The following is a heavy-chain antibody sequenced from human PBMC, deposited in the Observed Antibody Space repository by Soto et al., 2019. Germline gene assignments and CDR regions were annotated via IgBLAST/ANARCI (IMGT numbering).Heavy chain of an antibody. CDR3: ARDLGSGSYFPYYGMDV. J-gene: IGHJ6*02. CDR1: GFTFSDYY. CDR2: ISSSSSYT. Sequence: GGSLRLSCAAPGFTFSDYYMSWIRQAPGKGLEWVSYISSSSSYTNYADSVKGRFTISRDNAKNSLYLQMNSLRAEDTAVYYCARDLGSGSYFPYYGMDVWGQGTTVTVSS. V-gene: IGHV3-11*06. D-gene: IGHD3-10*01.